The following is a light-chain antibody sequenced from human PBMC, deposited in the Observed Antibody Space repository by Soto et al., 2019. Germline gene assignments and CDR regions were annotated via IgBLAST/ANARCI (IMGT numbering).Light chain of an antibody. Sequence: DIQMTQLPSSMSASVGDRVTITCRASQGISSYLNWYQHKPGKAPKLLIYDASILEAGVPSRFSGSGSGTDFTFTISSLQPEDVATYYCQHCDYLPIFGPGTTVDFK. CDR3: QHCDYLPI. CDR2: DAS. V-gene: IGKV1-33*01. J-gene: IGKJ3*01. CDR1: QGISSY.